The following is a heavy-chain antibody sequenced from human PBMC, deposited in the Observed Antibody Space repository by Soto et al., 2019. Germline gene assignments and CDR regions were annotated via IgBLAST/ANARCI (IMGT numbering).Heavy chain of an antibody. CDR2: IWYDGSNK. D-gene: IGHD2-21*02. CDR3: ARYCGGDCYPNYYYYGMDV. J-gene: IGHJ6*02. CDR1: GFTFSSYG. V-gene: IGHV3-33*01. Sequence: QVQLVESGGGVVQPGRSLRLSCAASGFTFSSYGMHWVRQAPGKGLEWVAVIWYDGSNKYYADSVKGRFTISRDNSKNXLXXQMNSLRAEDTAVYYCARYCGGDCYPNYYYYGMDVWGQGTTVTVSS.